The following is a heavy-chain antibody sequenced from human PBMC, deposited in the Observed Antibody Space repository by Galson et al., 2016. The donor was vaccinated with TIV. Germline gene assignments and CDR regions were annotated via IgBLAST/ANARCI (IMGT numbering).Heavy chain of an antibody. CDR2: ISAYNGNT. D-gene: IGHD3/OR15-3a*01. CDR3: ARRERCLDSYYYYGMDV. J-gene: IGHJ6*02. Sequence: SVKVSCKASGYTFISYGISWVRQAPGQGLEWMGWISAYNGNTKYVQKLQGRVTMTTDTSTSTAYMELRSLRSDDTAVYYCARRERCLDSYYYYGMDVWGQGTTVTVSS. CDR1: GYTFISYG. V-gene: IGHV1-18*01.